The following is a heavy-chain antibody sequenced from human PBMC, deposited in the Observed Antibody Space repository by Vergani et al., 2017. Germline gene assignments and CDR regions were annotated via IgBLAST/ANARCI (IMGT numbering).Heavy chain of an antibody. V-gene: IGHV3-48*02. CDR3: ARGGITMVRGVMKKLDY. D-gene: IGHD3-10*01. Sequence: EVQLVESGGGLVQPGGSLRLSCAASGFTFSSYSMNWVRQAPGKGLEWVSYISSSSSTIYYADSVKGRFTISRDNAKNSLYLQMNSLRDEDTAVYYCARGGITMVRGVMKKLDYWGQGTLVTVSS. CDR2: ISSSSSTI. J-gene: IGHJ4*02. CDR1: GFTFSSYS.